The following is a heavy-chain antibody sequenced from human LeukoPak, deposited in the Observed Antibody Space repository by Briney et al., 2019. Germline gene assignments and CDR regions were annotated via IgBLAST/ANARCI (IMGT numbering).Heavy chain of an antibody. CDR3: ARGAAGTVPFDY. D-gene: IGHD6-13*01. J-gene: IGHJ4*02. Sequence: SETLSLTCAVSGXSISSYYWSWIRQPPGKGLEWIAYTHYSGSTDYNPSLKTRVTISVDTSKNQFSLKLSSVTAADTAVYYCARGAAGTVPFDYWGQGTLVTVSS. CDR2: THYSGST. CDR1: GXSISSYY. V-gene: IGHV4-59*08.